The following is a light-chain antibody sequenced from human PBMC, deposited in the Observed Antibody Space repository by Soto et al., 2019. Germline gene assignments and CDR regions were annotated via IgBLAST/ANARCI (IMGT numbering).Light chain of an antibody. CDR1: SSNIGAGYD. CDR2: GNS. Sequence: SVLTQPPSVSGAPGQRVTISCTGSSSNIGAGYDVHWYQQLPGTAPKLLIYGNSNRPSGVPDRFSGSKSGTSASLAITGLQAEDEADYYCQSYDSNLTGFFVFGTGTKVTVL. J-gene: IGLJ1*01. CDR3: QSYDSNLTGFFV. V-gene: IGLV1-40*01.